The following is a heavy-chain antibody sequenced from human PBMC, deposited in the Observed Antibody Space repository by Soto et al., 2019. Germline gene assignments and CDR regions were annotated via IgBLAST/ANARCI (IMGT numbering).Heavy chain of an antibody. CDR1: GFTFSDHY. CDR2: TRNKANSYTT. Sequence: GGSLRLSCAASGFTFSDHYMDWVRQAPGKGLEWVGRTRNKANSYTTEYAASVKGRFTISRDDSKNSLYLQMNSLKTEDTAVYYCARDGAYYYGMDVWGQGTTVTVSS. J-gene: IGHJ6*02. D-gene: IGHD3-16*01. V-gene: IGHV3-72*01. CDR3: ARDGAYYYGMDV.